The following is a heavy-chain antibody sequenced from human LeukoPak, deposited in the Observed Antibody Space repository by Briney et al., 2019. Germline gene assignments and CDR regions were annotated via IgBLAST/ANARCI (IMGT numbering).Heavy chain of an antibody. CDR2: MFSTGDTI. CDR3: ARTWDC. J-gene: IGHJ4*02. CDR1: GFTFSDYG. V-gene: IGHV3-48*03. Sequence: GGSLRLSCAASGFTFSDYGMDGVRQAPGKGLDWVSHMFSTGDTITYADSVKGRFTIFRDNAKNSLYLQMNSLRAEDTAVYYCARTWDCWGQGTLVTVSS.